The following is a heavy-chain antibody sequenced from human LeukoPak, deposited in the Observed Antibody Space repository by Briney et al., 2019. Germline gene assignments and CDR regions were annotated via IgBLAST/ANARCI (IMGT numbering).Heavy chain of an antibody. CDR1: GYSISSGFY. CDR3: AKGYSYGILHYWYFDL. V-gene: IGHV4-38-2*02. Sequence: SETLSLTCSVSGYSISSGFYWGWIRQPPGKGLEWIGSMFHSGNNYYNPSLKSRVTISVDTSKNQFSLKLSSVTAADTAVYYCAKGYSYGILHYWYFDLWGRGTLVTVSS. CDR2: MFHSGNN. J-gene: IGHJ2*01. D-gene: IGHD5-18*01.